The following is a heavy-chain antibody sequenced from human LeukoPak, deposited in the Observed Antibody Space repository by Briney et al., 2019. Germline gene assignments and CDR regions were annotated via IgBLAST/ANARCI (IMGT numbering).Heavy chain of an antibody. D-gene: IGHD3-9*01. V-gene: IGHV1-69*04. Sequence: SVKVSCKASGGTFSSYAISWVRQAPGQGLEWMGRIIPILGIANYAQKFQGRVTITADKSTSTAYMELSSLRSEDTAVYYCARDYYDILTGYYSYWYFDPWGRGTLVTVSS. J-gene: IGHJ2*01. CDR1: GGTFSSYA. CDR2: IIPILGIA. CDR3: ARDYYDILTGYYSYWYFDP.